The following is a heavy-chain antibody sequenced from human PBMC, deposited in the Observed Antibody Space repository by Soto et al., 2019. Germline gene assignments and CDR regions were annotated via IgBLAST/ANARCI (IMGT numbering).Heavy chain of an antibody. CDR3: ARPRGSSRHAFDI. D-gene: IGHD3-10*01. J-gene: IGHJ3*02. CDR1: GYNFGTYW. CDR2: IAPSDSYT. V-gene: IGHV5-10-1*01. Sequence: GESLKISCKVSGYNFGTYWISWVRQMPGKGLEWMGRIAPSDSYTYYSPSFQGHVTISADTSISTAYLQWSSLKASDTAMYYCARPRGSSRHAFDIWGQGTMVTVSS.